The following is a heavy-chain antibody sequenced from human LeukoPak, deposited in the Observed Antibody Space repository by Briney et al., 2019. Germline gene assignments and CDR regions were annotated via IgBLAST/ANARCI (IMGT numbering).Heavy chain of an antibody. CDR2: IIPIFGIA. CDR1: GGTFSSYA. V-gene: IGHV1-69*04. CDR3: ARADSSGYYQRRDAFDI. Sequence: SVKVSCKASGGTFSSYAISWVRQARGQGLEWMGRIIPIFGIANYAQKFQGRVTTTADKSTSTAYMELSSLRSEDTAVYYCARADSSGYYQRRDAFDIWGQGTMVTVSS. J-gene: IGHJ3*02. D-gene: IGHD3-22*01.